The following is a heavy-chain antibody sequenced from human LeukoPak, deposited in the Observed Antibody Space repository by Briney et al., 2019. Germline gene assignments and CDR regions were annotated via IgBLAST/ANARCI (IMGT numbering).Heavy chain of an antibody. J-gene: IGHJ4*02. CDR3: ARGVYIAAAQYGY. CDR1: GGSISSYY. Sequence: SETLSLTCTVSGGSISSYYWSWIRQPPGKGLEWIGYIFYSGTTNYNPSLKSRVTISVDTSKNQFSLKLSSVTAADTAVYYCARGVYIAAAQYGYWGQGTLVTVSP. CDR2: IFYSGTT. D-gene: IGHD6-13*01. V-gene: IGHV4-59*01.